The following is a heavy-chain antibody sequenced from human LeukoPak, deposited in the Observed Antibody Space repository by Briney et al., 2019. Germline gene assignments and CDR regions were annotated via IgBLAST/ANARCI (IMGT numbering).Heavy chain of an antibody. J-gene: IGHJ4*02. V-gene: IGHV4-34*01. D-gene: IGHD5-12*01. CDR3: ARAMRAYSGYDFSPDY. CDR1: GGSFSGYY. CDR2: INHSGST. Sequence: SETLSLTCAVYGGSFSGYYWSWIRQPPGKGLEWIGEINHSGSTNYNPSLKSRVTISVDTSKNQFSLKLTSVTPADTAVYYCARAMRAYSGYDFSPDYWGQGTLVTVSS.